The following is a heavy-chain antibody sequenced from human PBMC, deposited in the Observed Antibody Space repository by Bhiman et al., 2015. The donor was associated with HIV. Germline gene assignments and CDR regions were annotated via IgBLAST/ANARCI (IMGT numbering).Heavy chain of an antibody. CDR2: INWNGGDT. Sequence: EVQLVESGGGVVRPGGSLRLSCAASGFTFNDYDMTWVRQVPGKGLEWVSGINWNGGDTGYADSVKGRFTISRDNAKNSLFLQMNSLRTEDTALFYCVRKVLIGAGGDAFDIWGQGTMVTVSS. V-gene: IGHV3-20*04. J-gene: IGHJ3*02. D-gene: IGHD6-13*01. CDR3: VRKVLIGAGGDAFDI. CDR1: GFTFNDYD.